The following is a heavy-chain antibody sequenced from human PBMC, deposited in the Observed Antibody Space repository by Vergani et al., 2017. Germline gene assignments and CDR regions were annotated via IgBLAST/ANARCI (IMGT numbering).Heavy chain of an antibody. Sequence: QVQLVQSGAEVKKPGSSVKFSFKSSGVPFSSYTISLVLQAPGQGLEWMGRIIPILGIANYAQKFQGRVTITADKSTSTAYMELSSLRSEDTAVYYCARRHVGWEIPFTDYGMDVWGQGTTVTVSS. CDR1: GVPFSSYT. V-gene: IGHV1-69*02. J-gene: IGHJ6*02. CDR2: IIPILGIA. D-gene: IGHD1-26*01. CDR3: ARRHVGWEIPFTDYGMDV.